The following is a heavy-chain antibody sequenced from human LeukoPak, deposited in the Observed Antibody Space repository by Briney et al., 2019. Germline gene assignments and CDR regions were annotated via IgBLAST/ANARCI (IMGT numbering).Heavy chain of an antibody. CDR3: ARRWSGYDYIDY. CDR1: GGSISSSSYY. Sequence: SETLSLTCTVSGGSISSSSYYWGWIRQPPGKGLEWIGSIYYSGSTYYNPSLKSRVTISVDTSKNQFSLKLSSVTAADTAVYYCARRWSGYDYIDYWGQGTLVTVSS. CDR2: IYYSGST. J-gene: IGHJ4*02. V-gene: IGHV4-39*01. D-gene: IGHD5-12*01.